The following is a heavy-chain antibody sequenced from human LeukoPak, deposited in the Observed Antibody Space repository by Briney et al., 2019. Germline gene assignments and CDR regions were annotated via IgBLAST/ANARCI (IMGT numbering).Heavy chain of an antibody. CDR1: GGSISSGDYY. V-gene: IGHV4-30-4*01. D-gene: IGHD5-18*01. CDR3: ARGFGYSYGYRWFDP. J-gene: IGHJ5*02. CDR2: ICYSGST. Sequence: SQTLSLTCTVSGGSISSGDYYWSWIPQPPGKGLEWTGYICYSGSTYHNPALKSRVTISVDTSKNQFSLKLSSVTAADTAVYYCARGFGYSYGYRWFDPWGQGTLVTVSS.